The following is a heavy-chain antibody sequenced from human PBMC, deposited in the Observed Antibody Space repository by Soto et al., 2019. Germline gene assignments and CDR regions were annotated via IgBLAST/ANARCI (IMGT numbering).Heavy chain of an antibody. CDR1: GGSISSYY. CDR2: IYYSGST. J-gene: IGHJ4*02. Sequence: PSETLSLTCTVSGGSISSYYWSWIRQPPGKGLEWIGYIYYSGSTNYNPSLKSRVTISVDTSKNQFSLKLSSVTAADTAVYYCARGAEYYYDSSGYLIYDYWGQGTLVTVSS. V-gene: IGHV4-59*08. D-gene: IGHD3-22*01. CDR3: ARGAEYYYDSSGYLIYDY.